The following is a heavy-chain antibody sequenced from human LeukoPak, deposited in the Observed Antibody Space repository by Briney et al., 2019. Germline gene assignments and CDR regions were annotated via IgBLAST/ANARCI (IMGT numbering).Heavy chain of an antibody. V-gene: IGHV4-31*03. J-gene: IGHJ4*02. CDR1: GGSLSSGDYY. CDR2: ISSSGST. CDR3: AREGGSGTYYKTNYFAY. Sequence: SQTLSLTCTVSGGSLSSGDYYWSWIRQHPGKGLEWIGYISSSGSTYYNPSLRSRITMSADTSKNQFSLNLSSVTAADTAVYYCAREGGSGTYYKTNYFAYWGQGTLVTVSS. D-gene: IGHD3-10*01.